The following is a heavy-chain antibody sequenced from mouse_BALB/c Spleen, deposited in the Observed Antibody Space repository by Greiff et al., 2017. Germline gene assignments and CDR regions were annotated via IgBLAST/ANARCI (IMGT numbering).Heavy chain of an antibody. J-gene: IGHJ4*01. D-gene: IGHD2-1*01. Sequence: EVKLVESGGDLVKPGGSLKLSCAASGFTFSSYGMSWVRQTPDKRLEWVATISSGGSYTYYPDSVKGRFTISRDNAKNTLYLQMSSLKSEDTAMYYCANMVTTDYYAMDYWGQGTSVTVSS. V-gene: IGHV5-6*01. CDR1: GFTFSSYG. CDR2: ISSGGSYT. CDR3: ANMVTTDYYAMDY.